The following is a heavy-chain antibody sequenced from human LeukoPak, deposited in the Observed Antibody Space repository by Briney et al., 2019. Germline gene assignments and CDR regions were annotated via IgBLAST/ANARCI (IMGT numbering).Heavy chain of an antibody. J-gene: IGHJ5*02. V-gene: IGHV6-1*01. Sequence: SQTLSLTCAISGDSVSSNSAAWNWIRQSPSRGLEWLGRTYYRSKWYNDYAVSVKGRININPDTSKNQFSLQPNSVTPEDTAVYYCARTQPAGAGNWLDPWGQGTLVTVSS. CDR2: TYYRSKWYN. CDR3: ARTQPAGAGNWLDP. CDR1: GDSVSSNSAA. D-gene: IGHD6-13*01.